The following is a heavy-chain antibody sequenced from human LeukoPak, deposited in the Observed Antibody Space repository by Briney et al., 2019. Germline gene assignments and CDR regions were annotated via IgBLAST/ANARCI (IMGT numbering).Heavy chain of an antibody. Sequence: ASVKVSCKASGYTFTGYYMHWVRQAPGQGLEWMGWINPNSGGTNYAQKFQGRVTMTRDTSISTAYMELSRLRSDDTAVYYCAREGTTVVTPVVGDAFDIWGQGTMVTVSS. CDR3: AREGTTVVTPVVGDAFDI. D-gene: IGHD4-23*01. CDR1: GYTFTGYY. CDR2: INPNSGGT. J-gene: IGHJ3*02. V-gene: IGHV1-2*02.